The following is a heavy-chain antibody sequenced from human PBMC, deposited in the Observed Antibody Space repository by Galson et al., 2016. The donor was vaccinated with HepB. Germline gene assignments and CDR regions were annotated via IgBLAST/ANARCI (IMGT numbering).Heavy chain of an antibody. V-gene: IGHV4-59*01. CDR3: ARPFGGPPGGEHWYFDL. Sequence: LSLTCTVSGGSISSYYWSWIRRPPGKGLEWIGYIYYSGSTNYNPSLKSRVTISVDTSKNQFSLKLSSVTAADTAVYYCARPFGGPPGGEHWYFDLWGRGTLVTVSS. CDR2: IYYSGST. D-gene: IGHD4-23*01. J-gene: IGHJ2*01. CDR1: GGSISSYY.